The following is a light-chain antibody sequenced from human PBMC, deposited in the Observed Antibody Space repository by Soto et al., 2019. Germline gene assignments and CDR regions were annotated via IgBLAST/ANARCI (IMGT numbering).Light chain of an antibody. CDR1: QNILNSSNNKNS. CDR3: QQLWTYPLT. Sequence: DIVMTQSPDFLAVSLGERAAINCKSSQNILNSSNNKNSLAWYQQRPGQPPRLLIYWASIRESGVPDRFSGGGSGTHFTLTISSLQPEDFAAYYCQQLWTYPLTFGGGTKVEI. CDR2: WAS. J-gene: IGKJ4*01. V-gene: IGKV4-1*01.